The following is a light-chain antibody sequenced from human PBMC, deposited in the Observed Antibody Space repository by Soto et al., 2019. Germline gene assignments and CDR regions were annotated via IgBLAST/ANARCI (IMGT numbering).Light chain of an antibody. CDR2: AAS. J-gene: IGKJ5*01. Sequence: TRMSQSPPPLPPSVGARVPLTSRASQSISSFLNWYQQKPGKAPHLLIYAASSLRYGVPSRFRGSESGTEFTLTISSLQPEDFATYYCLQHNTYPLTFGQGTRLEIK. V-gene: IGKV1-39*01. CDR3: LQHNTYPLT. CDR1: QSISSF.